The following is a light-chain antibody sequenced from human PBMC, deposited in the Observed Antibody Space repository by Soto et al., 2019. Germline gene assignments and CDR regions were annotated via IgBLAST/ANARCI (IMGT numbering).Light chain of an antibody. J-gene: IGLJ1*01. CDR1: SSDVGNYDS. V-gene: IGLV2-8*01. CDR3: SSYAGSNNYV. Sequence: QSALTQPPSASGSPGQSVTISCTGTSSDVGNYDSVSWYQHYPGKAPQAVIYEVNKRPSGVPDRFSGSKSGNTASLTVSGLQAEDEADYYCSSYAGSNNYVFGTGTKLTVL. CDR2: EVN.